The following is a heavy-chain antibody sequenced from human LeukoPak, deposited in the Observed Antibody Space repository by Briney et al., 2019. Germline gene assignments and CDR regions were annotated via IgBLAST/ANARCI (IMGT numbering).Heavy chain of an antibody. CDR1: GFTFSSYG. V-gene: IGHV3-30*02. J-gene: IGHJ4*02. CDR3: AKDRAILDLLDY. CDR2: IRYDGSNK. D-gene: IGHD2-21*01. Sequence: PGGSLRLSCAASGFTFSSYGMHWVRQAPGKGLEGVAFIRYDGSNKYYADSVKGRFTISRDNSKNTLYLQMNSLRAEDTAVYYCAKDRAILDLLDYWGQGTLVTVSS.